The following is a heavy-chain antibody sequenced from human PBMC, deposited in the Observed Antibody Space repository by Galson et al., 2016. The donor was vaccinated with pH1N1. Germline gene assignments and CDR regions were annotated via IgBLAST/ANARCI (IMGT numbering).Heavy chain of an antibody. CDR3: ATARDGSYLQGEFDN. J-gene: IGHJ4*02. Sequence: SVKVSCKVSGYTLSDLSIHWVRQAPGKGFEWMGGFDPENDETIYAQWFRGRVTMTEDTPTDTAHMKLNSLRSDDTAVYYCATARDGSYLQGEFDNWGQGTLVSVSS. CDR2: FDPENDET. CDR1: GYTLSDLS. V-gene: IGHV1-24*01. D-gene: IGHD1-26*01.